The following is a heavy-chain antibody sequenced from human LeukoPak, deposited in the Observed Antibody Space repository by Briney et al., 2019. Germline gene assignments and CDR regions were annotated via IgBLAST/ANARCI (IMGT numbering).Heavy chain of an antibody. CDR3: ARDGYYYDTSGYYYFDY. CDR1: GGSISSYY. V-gene: IGHV4-4*07. D-gene: IGHD3-22*01. Sequence: SETLSLTCTVSGGSISSYYWSWIRQPAGKGLEWIGRICTSGSTNYNPSLKSRVTMSVDTSKNQFSLKLSSVTAADTAVYYCARDGYYYDTSGYYYFDYWGQGTLVTVSP. J-gene: IGHJ4*02. CDR2: ICTSGST.